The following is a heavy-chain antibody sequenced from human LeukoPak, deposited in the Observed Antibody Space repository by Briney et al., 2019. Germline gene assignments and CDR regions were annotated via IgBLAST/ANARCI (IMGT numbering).Heavy chain of an antibody. J-gene: IGHJ4*02. Sequence: SETLSLTCTVSGGSISSSSYYWGWIRQPPGKGLEWFGSIYYSGSTYYNPSLKSRVTISVDTSKNQFSLKLSSVTAADTPVYYCARQDYYDSRYYFDYWGQGTLVTVSS. V-gene: IGHV4-39*01. CDR3: ARQDYYDSRYYFDY. CDR1: GGSISSSSYY. D-gene: IGHD3-22*01. CDR2: IYYSGST.